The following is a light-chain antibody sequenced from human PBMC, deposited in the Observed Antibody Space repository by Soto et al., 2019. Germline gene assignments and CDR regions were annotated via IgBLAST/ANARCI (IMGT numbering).Light chain of an antibody. J-gene: IGKJ2*01. CDR3: QQSYSSPYT. V-gene: IGKV1-39*01. Sequence: DIQLTQSPSSLSASVGDRVTITCRASHSISTYLNWYQQKPGKAPSPLIYTTSSLQSGVPSRFSGSGSGTDFTLTIGGLQPADFAIYYCQQSYSSPYTFGLGTKVQIK. CDR2: TTS. CDR1: HSISTY.